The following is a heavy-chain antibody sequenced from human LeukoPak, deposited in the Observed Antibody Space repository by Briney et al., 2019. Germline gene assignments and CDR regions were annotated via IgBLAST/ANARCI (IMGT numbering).Heavy chain of an antibody. D-gene: IGHD4-11*01. CDR1: GGSISSYY. CDR3: ARQSNDYSDYTFES. CDR2: IYYSGST. Sequence: PSETLSLTCTVSGGSISSYYWSWIRQPPGKGLAWIGYIYYSGSTNYNPSLKSRVTISVDTSKNQFSLKLSSVTAADTAVYYCARQSNDYSDYTFESWGQGTLVTVSS. J-gene: IGHJ4*02. V-gene: IGHV4-59*08.